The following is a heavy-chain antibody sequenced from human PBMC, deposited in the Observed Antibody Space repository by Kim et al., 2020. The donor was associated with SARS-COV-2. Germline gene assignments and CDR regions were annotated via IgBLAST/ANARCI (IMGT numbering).Heavy chain of an antibody. CDR3: AKDLSSGWLGMDV. V-gene: IGHV3-9*01. CDR1: GFTFGDYA. D-gene: IGHD6-19*01. Sequence: GGSLRLSCAASGFTFGDYAMHWVRQAPGKGLEWVSGISWNSGNIGSADSVKGRFTISRDNAKNSLYLQMNSLRAEDTALYYCAKDLSSGWLGMDVWGHGTTVTVSS. CDR2: ISWNSGNI. J-gene: IGHJ6*02.